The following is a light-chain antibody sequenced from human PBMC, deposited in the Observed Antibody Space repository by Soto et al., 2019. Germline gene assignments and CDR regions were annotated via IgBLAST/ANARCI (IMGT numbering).Light chain of an antibody. CDR1: SSDIGAYNF. J-gene: IGLJ2*01. Sequence: QSALTQPASVSGSPGQSITISCTGTSSDIGAYNFVSWYQQHPGKAPKLMLYDVNIRPSGVSNRFSGSKSGNTASLTISGLQAEYEADYYCTSLTTSTTMIFGGGTKVTVL. CDR2: DVN. V-gene: IGLV2-14*03. CDR3: TSLTTSTTMI.